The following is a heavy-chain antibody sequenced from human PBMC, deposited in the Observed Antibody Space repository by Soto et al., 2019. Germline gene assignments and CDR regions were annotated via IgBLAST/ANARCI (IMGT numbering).Heavy chain of an antibody. J-gene: IGHJ4*02. V-gene: IGHV1-69*06. Sequence: SVKVSCKASGGTFSSYAISWVRQAPGQGLEWMGGIIPIFGTANYAQKFQGRVTITADKSTSTAYMERSSLRSEDTAVYYCARGVDCSGGSCYRSPYFDYWGQGTLVTVSS. D-gene: IGHD2-15*01. CDR1: GGTFSSYA. CDR3: ARGVDCSGGSCYRSPYFDY. CDR2: IIPIFGTA.